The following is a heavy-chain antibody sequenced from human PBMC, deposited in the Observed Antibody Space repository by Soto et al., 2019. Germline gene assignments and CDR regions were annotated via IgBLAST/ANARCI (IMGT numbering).Heavy chain of an antibody. V-gene: IGHV4-61*08. CDR1: GGSISSGGYS. CDR3: ARESHLSYGSGTGSGWYYDY. D-gene: IGHD3-10*01. CDR2: IYYSGST. Sequence: PSETLSLTCAVSGGSISSGGYSWSWIRQPPGKGLEWIGYIYYSGSTNYNPSLKSRVTISVDTSKNQFSLKLSSVTAADTAVYYCARESHLSYGSGTGSGWYYDYWGQGTLVTVSS. J-gene: IGHJ4*02.